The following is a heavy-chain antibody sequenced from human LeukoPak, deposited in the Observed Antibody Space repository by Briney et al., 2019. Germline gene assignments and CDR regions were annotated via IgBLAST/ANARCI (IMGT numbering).Heavy chain of an antibody. Sequence: GESLKISCKGSGYSFTNYWIGWVRQMPGKGLEWMGIIYPGDSDTRYSPSFQGQVTISADKSISTAYLQWSSLKASDTAMYYCVRHTRDSVLDCFYYYYMDVWGKGTTVTISS. CDR1: GYSFTNYW. CDR3: VRHTRDSVLDCFYYYYMDV. D-gene: IGHD2-21*02. V-gene: IGHV5-51*01. CDR2: IYPGDSDT. J-gene: IGHJ6*03.